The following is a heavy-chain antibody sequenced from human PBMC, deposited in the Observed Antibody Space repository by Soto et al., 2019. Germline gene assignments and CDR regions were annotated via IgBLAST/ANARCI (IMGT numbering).Heavy chain of an antibody. CDR1: GFTFSTYS. CDR3: GRDAVGADGGWFQH. V-gene: IGHV3-48*01. Sequence: EVQLVESGGGLVQPGGSLRLSCAASGFTFSTYSMNWVRQAPGKGLEWVSYISSSSSTIYYADSVKGRFTISRDNAKNSLYQKRNSLRAEYTAVYDCGRDAVGADGGWFQHGGQGTLDTVSS. J-gene: IGHJ1*01. D-gene: IGHD1-26*01. CDR2: ISSSSSTI.